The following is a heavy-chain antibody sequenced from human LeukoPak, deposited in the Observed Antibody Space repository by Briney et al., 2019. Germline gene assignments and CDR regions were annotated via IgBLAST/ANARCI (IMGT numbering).Heavy chain of an antibody. J-gene: IGHJ4*02. Sequence: GGSLRLSCAVSGFTFSSNWMSWVRQAPGKCLEWVANIYQHGSEEHYVDSVKGRFTISRDNAKNSLYLQMDSLRAEDTAMYYCAREATFGYHYFDYWGQGTLVTVSS. D-gene: IGHD3-16*01. V-gene: IGHV3-7*01. CDR3: AREATFGYHYFDY. CDR2: IYQHGSEE. CDR1: GFTFSSNW.